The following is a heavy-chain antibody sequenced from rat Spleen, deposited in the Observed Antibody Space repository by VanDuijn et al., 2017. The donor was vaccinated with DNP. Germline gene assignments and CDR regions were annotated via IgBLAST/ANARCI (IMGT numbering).Heavy chain of an antibody. V-gene: IGHV5S23*01. CDR1: GFTFSNYY. D-gene: IGHD1-12*02. CDR2: ITNSGGST. J-gene: IGHJ2*01. Sequence: EVQLVESGGGLVQPGRSLKLSCAASGFTFSNYYMAWVRQAPTTGLEWVASITNSGGSTYYRDSVKGRFTISRDNAKSTLYLQMDSLRSEDTATYYCTRDRGMVVITLFDYWGQGVMVTVSS. CDR3: TRDRGMVVITLFDY.